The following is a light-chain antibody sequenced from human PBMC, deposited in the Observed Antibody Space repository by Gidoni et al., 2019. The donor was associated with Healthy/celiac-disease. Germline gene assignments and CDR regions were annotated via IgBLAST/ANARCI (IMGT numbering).Light chain of an antibody. CDR2: GAS. CDR1: QSVSSSY. Sequence: EIVLTQSPGTLSLSPGERATLSCKASQSVSSSYLAWYQQKPGQAPRLLIYGASSRATGLPDRFSGSGSWTDFTLTISRLEPEEFAVYYCQQYGSSPMYTFGQGTKLEIK. J-gene: IGKJ2*01. CDR3: QQYGSSPMYT. V-gene: IGKV3-20*01.